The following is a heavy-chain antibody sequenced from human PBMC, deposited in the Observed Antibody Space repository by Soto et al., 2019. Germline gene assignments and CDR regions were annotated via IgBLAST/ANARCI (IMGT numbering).Heavy chain of an antibody. V-gene: IGHV4-59*01. CDR1: GGSISSYY. J-gene: IGHJ4*02. CDR2: IYYSGST. Sequence: SETLSLTCTVSGGSISSYYWSWIRQPPGKGLEWIGYIYYSGSTNYNPSLKSRVTISVDTSKNQFSLKLSSLTAADTAVFYCAKLAVDNVMFDSWGQGPMVPVSS. CDR3: AKLAVDNVMFDS. D-gene: IGHD5-12*01.